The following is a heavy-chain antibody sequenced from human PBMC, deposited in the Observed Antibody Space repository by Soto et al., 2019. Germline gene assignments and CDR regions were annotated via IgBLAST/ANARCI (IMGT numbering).Heavy chain of an antibody. J-gene: IGHJ6*02. V-gene: IGHV1-2*02. Sequence: GPSVKFSCKASGYTFTGYYMHWVRQAPGQGLEWMGWINPNSGGTNYAQKFQGRVTMTRDTSISTAYMELSRLRSDDTAVYYCAREGYRVRGGYYYYGMDVWGQGTTVTVSS. CDR3: AREGYRVRGGYYYYGMDV. CDR1: GYTFTGYY. CDR2: INPNSGGT. D-gene: IGHD1-1*01.